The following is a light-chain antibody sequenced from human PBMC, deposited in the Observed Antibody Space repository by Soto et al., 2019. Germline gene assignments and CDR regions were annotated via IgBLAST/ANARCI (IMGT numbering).Light chain of an antibody. CDR2: GAS. CDR1: QGLTTK. Sequence: EIVMTQSAATLSVSPGEGATLSCRASQGLTTKLAWYQQKPGQAPRLLIYGASTRATGIPARFSGSGSGTEFTLTISSLQSEDFAVYYCQQYNTWPRTFGQGTKVDIK. V-gene: IGKV3-15*01. CDR3: QQYNTWPRT. J-gene: IGKJ1*01.